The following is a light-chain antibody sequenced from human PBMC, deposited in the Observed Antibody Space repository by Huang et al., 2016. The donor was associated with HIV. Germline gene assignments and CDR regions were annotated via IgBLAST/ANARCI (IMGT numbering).Light chain of an antibody. V-gene: IGKV2-28*01. J-gene: IGKJ4*01. CDR3: MQALQTELT. Sequence: DIVMTQSPLYLPVTPGEPASISCRSIQSLLHSNGYNYLDWYLQMPGQSPQLLIYFVSNRASGVPDRFSGSGSGTDFTLKISRVEAEDVGVYYCMQALQTELTFGGGTKVEIK. CDR1: QSLLHSNGYNY. CDR2: FVS.